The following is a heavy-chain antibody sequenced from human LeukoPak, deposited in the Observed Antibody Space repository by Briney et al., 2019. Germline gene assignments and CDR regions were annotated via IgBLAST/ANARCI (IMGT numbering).Heavy chain of an antibody. J-gene: IGHJ5*02. Sequence: ASVKVSCKASGDTFTSYYMHWVRQAPGQGLECMGIINPSGTSTSYAQKFQGRVTMTRDMSTSTVYMELSSLRSDDTAVYYCAFFSGIVGATGVDPWGQGTLVTVSS. CDR3: AFFSGIVGATGVDP. CDR1: GDTFTSYY. V-gene: IGHV1-46*01. CDR2: INPSGTST. D-gene: IGHD1-26*01.